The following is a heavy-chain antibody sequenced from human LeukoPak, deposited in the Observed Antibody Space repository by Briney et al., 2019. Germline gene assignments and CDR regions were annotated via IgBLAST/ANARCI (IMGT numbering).Heavy chain of an antibody. CDR1: GFTFSSYA. CDR2: ISGSGGST. CDR3: AKDGTYYDFWSGYSTSAVALYY. D-gene: IGHD3-3*01. V-gene: IGHV3-23*01. J-gene: IGHJ4*02. Sequence: PGGSLRLSCAASGFTFSSYAMSWVRQAPGKGLEWVSAISGSGGSTYYADSVKGRFTISRDNSKNTLYLQMNSLRAEDTAVYYCAKDGTYYDFWSGYSTSAVALYYWGQGTLVTVSS.